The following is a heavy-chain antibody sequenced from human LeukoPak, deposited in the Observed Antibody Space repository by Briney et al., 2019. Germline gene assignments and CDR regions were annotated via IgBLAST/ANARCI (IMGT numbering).Heavy chain of an antibody. V-gene: IGHV3-11*06. J-gene: IGHJ4*02. Sequence: GRFTISRDNAKNSLYLQMNSLRDEDTAVYYCARAKRGVWFREFYGFDYWGQGTLVTVSS. CDR3: ARAKRGVWFREFYGFDY. D-gene: IGHD3-10*01.